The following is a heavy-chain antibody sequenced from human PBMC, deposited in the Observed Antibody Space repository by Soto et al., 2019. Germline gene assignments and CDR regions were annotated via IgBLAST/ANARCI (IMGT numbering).Heavy chain of an antibody. J-gene: IGHJ4*02. V-gene: IGHV4-4*07. CDR3: ARCRPHYDILTGPGSFSDY. Sequence: QVQLQESGPGLVKPSETLSLTCTVSGGSISSYNWSWIRQPAGKGLEWIGRIYTSGSTNYNPSLKRRVTMSVDTSNNQFSLKLSSVTAADTAVYYCARCRPHYDILTGPGSFSDYWCQGTLLTVSS. CDR2: IYTSGST. CDR1: GGSISSYN. D-gene: IGHD3-9*01.